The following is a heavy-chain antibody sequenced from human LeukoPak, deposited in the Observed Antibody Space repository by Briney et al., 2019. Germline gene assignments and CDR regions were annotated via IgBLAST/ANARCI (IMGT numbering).Heavy chain of an antibody. J-gene: IGHJ4*02. CDR1: GRSIGSYH. Sequence: PSETLSLAFSVSGRSIGSYHWNWIPQPSGKGLEWIGIVFNNGGPKHNPSLKSRVAISVDTSKNQFALKLSSVTAADTALYYCVASYGGYVLDYWGQGALVIVSS. D-gene: IGHD5-12*01. CDR2: VFNNGGP. CDR3: VASYGGYVLDY. V-gene: IGHV4-59*01.